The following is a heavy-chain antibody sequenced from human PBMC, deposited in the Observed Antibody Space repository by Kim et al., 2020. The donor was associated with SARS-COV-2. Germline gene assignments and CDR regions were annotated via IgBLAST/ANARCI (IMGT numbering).Heavy chain of an antibody. Sequence: ASVKVSCKASGYTFTSYDINWVRQATGQGLEWMGWMNPNSGNTGYAQKFQGRVTMTRNTSISTAYMELSSLRSEDTAVYYCARGNHFLQTYYYYGMDVWGQGTTVTVSS. CDR3: ARGNHFLQTYYYYGMDV. D-gene: IGHD1-1*01. CDR2: MNPNSGNT. V-gene: IGHV1-8*01. J-gene: IGHJ6*02. CDR1: GYTFTSYD.